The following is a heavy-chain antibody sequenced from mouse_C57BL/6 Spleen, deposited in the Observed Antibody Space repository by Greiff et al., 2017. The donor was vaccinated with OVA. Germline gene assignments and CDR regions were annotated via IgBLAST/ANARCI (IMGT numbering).Heavy chain of an antibody. CDR3: ARSGGFCAMDG. D-gene: IGHD1-1*02. Sequence: VQLQQSGPELVKPGASVKISCKASGYTFTDYYMNWVKQSHGKSLEWIGDINPNNGGTSYNQKFKGKATLTVDKSSSTAYMELRSLTSEDSAVYYCARSGGFCAMDGWGKGTSVTVSS. CDR2: INPNNGGT. J-gene: IGHJ4*01. V-gene: IGHV1-26*01. CDR1: GYTFTDYY.